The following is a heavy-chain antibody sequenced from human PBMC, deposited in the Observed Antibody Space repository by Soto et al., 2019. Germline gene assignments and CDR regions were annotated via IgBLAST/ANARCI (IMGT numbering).Heavy chain of an antibody. CDR2: ISAYNGNT. CDR1: GYTFTSYG. J-gene: IGHJ5*02. Sequence: ASVKVSCKASGYTFTSYGISWVRQAPGQGLEWMGWISAYNGNTNYAQKLQGRVTMTTDTSTSTAYMELRSLRSDDTAVYYCARDGYDCGGDCYPEVWFDPWGQGTLVTVSS. CDR3: ARDGYDCGGDCYPEVWFDP. D-gene: IGHD2-21*02. V-gene: IGHV1-18*01.